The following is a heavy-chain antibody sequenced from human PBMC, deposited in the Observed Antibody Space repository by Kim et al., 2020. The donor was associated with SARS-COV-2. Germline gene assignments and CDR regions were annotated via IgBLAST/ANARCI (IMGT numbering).Heavy chain of an antibody. V-gene: IGHV4-39*01. CDR3: ARRVYYGSGTYKNYFDP. D-gene: IGHD3-10*01. J-gene: IGHJ5*02. Sequence: SLNSRVTISVDTSKNQFSLKLNSVTATDTAIYYCARRVYYGSGTYKNYFDPWGQGTLVTVSS.